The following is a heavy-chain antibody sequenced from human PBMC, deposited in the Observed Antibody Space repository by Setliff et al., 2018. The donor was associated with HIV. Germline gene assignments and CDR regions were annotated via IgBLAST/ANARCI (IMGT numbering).Heavy chain of an antibody. CDR3: ARVPNRGEYYYYYYYMDV. J-gene: IGHJ6*03. D-gene: IGHD4-17*01. CDR2: ISGYNGNT. V-gene: IGHV1-18*01. CDR1: GYNLVNYD. Sequence: GASVKVSCKASGYNLVNYDISWVRQAPGQGLEWMGWISGYNGNTNYAEKLQGRVTMTTDTSTSTVYMELRGLRSDNTAIYYCARVPNRGEYYYYYYYMDVWGKGTTVTV.